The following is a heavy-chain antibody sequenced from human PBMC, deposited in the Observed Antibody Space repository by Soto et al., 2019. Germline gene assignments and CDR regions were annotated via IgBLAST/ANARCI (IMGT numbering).Heavy chain of an antibody. CDR1: GGSISSGGYY. Sequence: PSETLSLTCTVSGGSISSGGYYWSWIRQPPGKGLEWIGEINHSGSTNYNPSLKSRVTISVDTSKNQSSLKLSSVTAADTAVYYCARAYRGGRGYYYYGMDVWGQGTTVTVSS. J-gene: IGHJ6*02. D-gene: IGHD3-16*01. V-gene: IGHV4-39*07. CDR3: ARAYRGGRGYYYYGMDV. CDR2: INHSGST.